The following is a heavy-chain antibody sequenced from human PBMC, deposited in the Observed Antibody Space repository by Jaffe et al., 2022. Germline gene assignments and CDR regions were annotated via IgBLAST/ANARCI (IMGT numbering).Heavy chain of an antibody. D-gene: IGHD2-2*02. V-gene: IGHV3-11*01. CDR2: ISSSGSTI. CDR3: ARATAGYCSSTSCYIDAFDI. CDR1: GFTFSDYY. Sequence: QVQLVESGGGLVKPGGSLRLSCAASGFTFSDYYMSWIRQAPGKGLEWVSYISSSGSTIYYADSVKGRFTISRDNAKNSLYLQMNSLRAEDTAVYYCARATAGYCSSTSCYIDAFDIWGQGTMVTVSS. J-gene: IGHJ3*02.